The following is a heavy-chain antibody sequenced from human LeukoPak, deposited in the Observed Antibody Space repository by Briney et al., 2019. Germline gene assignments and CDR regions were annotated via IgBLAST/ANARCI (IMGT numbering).Heavy chain of an antibody. CDR3: ASRIGYCSSTSCYQIDY. CDR2: IYYSGST. V-gene: IGHV4-39*01. CDR1: GGSISSSSYY. D-gene: IGHD2-2*01. Sequence: SETLSLTCTVSGGSISSSSYYWGWIRQPPGKGLEWIGSIYYSGSTYYNPSLKSRVTISVDTSKNQFSLKLSSVTAADTAVYYCASRIGYCSSTSCYQIDYWGQGTLVTVSS. J-gene: IGHJ4*02.